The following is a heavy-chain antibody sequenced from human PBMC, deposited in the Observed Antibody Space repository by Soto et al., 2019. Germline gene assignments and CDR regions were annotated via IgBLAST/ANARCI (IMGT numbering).Heavy chain of an antibody. CDR3: RREWCIRTSSYGSDY. J-gene: IGHJ4*02. D-gene: IGHD2-2*01. CDR1: GFTFSSYA. Sequence: QVQLVESGGGVVQPGRSLRLSCAASGFTFSSYAMHWVRQAPGKGLEWVAVITYDGSNKYYADSVKGRFTISRENSKNTLLRQMNSMVTEEKVVYCCRREWCIRTSSYGSDYWGQGTLVSV. CDR2: ITYDGSNK. V-gene: IGHV3-30-3*01.